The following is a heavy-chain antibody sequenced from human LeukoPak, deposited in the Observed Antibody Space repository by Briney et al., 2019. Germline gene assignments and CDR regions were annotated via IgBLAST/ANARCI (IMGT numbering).Heavy chain of an antibody. Sequence: GGSLRLSCAASGVTFSSYAMSWVRQAPGKGLEWVSAISGSGGSEYYADSVKGRFTISRDNSKNTLYLQMNSLRAEDTAVYYCAKVSVQPGYSSGWSINWFDPWGQGTLVTVSS. V-gene: IGHV3-23*01. CDR1: GVTFSSYA. CDR3: AKVSVQPGYSSGWSINWFDP. J-gene: IGHJ5*02. D-gene: IGHD6-19*01. CDR2: ISGSGGSE.